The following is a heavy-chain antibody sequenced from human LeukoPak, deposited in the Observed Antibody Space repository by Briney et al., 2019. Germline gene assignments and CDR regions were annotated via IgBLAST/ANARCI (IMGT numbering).Heavy chain of an antibody. D-gene: IGHD3-16*01. CDR1: GFTFSSYG. Sequence: GGSLRLSCAASGFTFSSYGMHWVRQAPGKGLEWVAVILSDGSKEFYTDSVKGRFTISRENARNSLYLQMNNLRAGDTAVYYCAGGTFRYIDVWGQGTTVTVSS. CDR2: ILSDGSKE. V-gene: IGHV3-33*01. CDR3: AGGTFRYIDV. J-gene: IGHJ6*02.